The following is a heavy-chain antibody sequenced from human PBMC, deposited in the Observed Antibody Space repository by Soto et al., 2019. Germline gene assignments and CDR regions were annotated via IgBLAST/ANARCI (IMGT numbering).Heavy chain of an antibody. Sequence: QVQLVQSGAEVKKPGSSVKVSCKASGGTFSSYTISWVRQAPGQGLEWMGRIIPILGIANYAQKFQGRVTVSADKSPRTAYRELSSLRSEDTAVYYLARAVAPPSLRGSSWSTLGGFDPWGQGTLVTVSS. V-gene: IGHV1-69*02. D-gene: IGHD6-13*01. CDR1: GGTFSSYT. CDR2: IIPILGIA. J-gene: IGHJ5*02. CDR3: ARAVAPPSLRGSSWSTLGGFDP.